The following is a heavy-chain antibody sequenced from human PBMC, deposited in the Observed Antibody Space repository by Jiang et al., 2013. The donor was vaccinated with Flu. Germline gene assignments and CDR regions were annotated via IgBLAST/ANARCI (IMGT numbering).Heavy chain of an antibody. V-gene: IGHV4-30-4*01. CDR2: LLQWEH. D-gene: IGHD3-3*01. CDR3: AREKSVYDFWSAPNPRFDY. J-gene: IGHJ4*02. CDR1: SSGDYY. Sequence: SSGDYYWSWIRPAPREGPGVDWVHLLQWEHLLQPYPQDRVTISVDTSKNQFSLKLSSVTAADTAVYYCAREKSVYDFWSAPNPRFDYWGQGTLVTVSS.